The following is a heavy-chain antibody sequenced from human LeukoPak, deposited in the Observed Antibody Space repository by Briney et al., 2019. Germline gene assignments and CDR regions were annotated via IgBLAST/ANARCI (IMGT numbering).Heavy chain of an antibody. Sequence: PGRSLRLSCAASGFTFNDYAMHWVRQAPGKGLEWVSGIFGKNGAKGHADPVKGRFTISRDNANNSLYLQMNSLRPDDTALYYCTYDNSPGGLEYWGQGTLVTVSS. J-gene: IGHJ4*02. CDR1: GFTFNDYA. CDR3: TYDNSPGGLEY. CDR2: IFGKNGAK. D-gene: IGHD2-8*02. V-gene: IGHV3-9*01.